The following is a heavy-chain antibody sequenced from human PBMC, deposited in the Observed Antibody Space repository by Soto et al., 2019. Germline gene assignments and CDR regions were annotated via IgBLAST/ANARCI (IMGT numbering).Heavy chain of an antibody. Sequence: GGSLRLSCAASGFTFSNAWMSWVRQAPGKGLEWVGRIKSKTDGRTTDYAAPVKGRFTISRDDSKNTLYLQMNSLKTEDTAVYYCTTGQQPTEFDYWGQGTMVTVSS. CDR3: TTGQQPTEFDY. CDR1: GFTFSNAW. D-gene: IGHD6-13*01. J-gene: IGHJ4*02. V-gene: IGHV3-15*01. CDR2: IKSKTDGRTT.